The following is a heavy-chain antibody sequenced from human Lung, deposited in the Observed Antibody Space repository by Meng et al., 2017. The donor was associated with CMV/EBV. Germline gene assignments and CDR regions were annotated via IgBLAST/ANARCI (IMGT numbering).Heavy chain of an antibody. CDR2: IDDSGST. J-gene: IGHJ4*02. CDR1: VVAIRINIR. V-gene: IGHV4-4*02. Sequence: VRLQESGPGLVKPSGTLSLPCVVSVVAIRINIRWTWVRQPPGKGLEWIGDIDDSGSTNYNPSLNSRISISLDKSKNHFSLKVNSVTAADTAVYYCARGKQDAWELLAYWGQGALVTVSS. CDR3: ARGKQDAWELLAY. D-gene: IGHD1-26*01.